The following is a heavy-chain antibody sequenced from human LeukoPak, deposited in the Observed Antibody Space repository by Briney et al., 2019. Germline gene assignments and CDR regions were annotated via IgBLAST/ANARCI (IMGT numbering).Heavy chain of an antibody. Sequence: PGRSLRLSCAASGFTFSSYGMHWVRQAPGKGLEWLAITSNDGSSKYYADSVKGRFTISRDNSKNTVYLQMNSLRDEDTALYYCAKQGGRGCSGVDHWGQGTLVTVSS. J-gene: IGHJ4*02. CDR2: TSNDGSSK. V-gene: IGHV3-30*18. CDR1: GFTFSSYG. CDR3: AKQGGRGCSGVDH. D-gene: IGHD2-15*01.